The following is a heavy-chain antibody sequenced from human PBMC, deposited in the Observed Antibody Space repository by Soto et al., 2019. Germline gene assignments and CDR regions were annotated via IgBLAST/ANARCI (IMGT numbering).Heavy chain of an antibody. D-gene: IGHD1-26*01. CDR3: ASHSGSSPEGRYYYGMDV. CDR2: IIPIFGTA. Sequence: QVQLVQSGAEVKKPGSSVKVSCKASGGTFISYAISWVRQAPGQGLEWMGGIIPIFGTADYAQKFQGRVTITADESTSTAYMELSSLRSEDTAVYYCASHSGSSPEGRYYYGMDVWGQGTTVTVSS. V-gene: IGHV1-69*12. J-gene: IGHJ6*02. CDR1: GGTFISYA.